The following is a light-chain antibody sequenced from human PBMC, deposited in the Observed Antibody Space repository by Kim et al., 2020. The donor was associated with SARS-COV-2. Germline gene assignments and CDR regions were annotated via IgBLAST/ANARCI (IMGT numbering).Light chain of an antibody. J-gene: IGLJ2*01. V-gene: IGLV2-14*03. Sequence: QSALTQPASVSGSPGQSITISCTGTNYDLGGYNFYVSWYQQHPGKAPQLIIYDVTNRPSGVSNRFSASKAGNTASLTISGLQPEDTYTYYCSSYSSTNTHVFGGGTRLTVL. CDR2: DVT. CDR3: SSYSSTNTHV. CDR1: NYDLGGYNFY.